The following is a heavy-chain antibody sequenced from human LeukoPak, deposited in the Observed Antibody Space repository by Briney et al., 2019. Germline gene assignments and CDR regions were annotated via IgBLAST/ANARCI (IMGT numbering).Heavy chain of an antibody. D-gene: IGHD3-22*01. J-gene: IGHJ4*02. CDR1: GFTFSDYY. Sequence: GGSLRLSCAASGFTFSDYYMSWIRQAPGKGLEWVSYISSSGSTIYYADSVKGRFTISRDNAKNSLYPQMNSLRAEDTAVYYCARGYKPYYYDSSGYYYVDYWGQGTLVTVSS. CDR3: ARGYKPYYYDSSGYYYVDY. V-gene: IGHV3-11*01. CDR2: ISSSGSTI.